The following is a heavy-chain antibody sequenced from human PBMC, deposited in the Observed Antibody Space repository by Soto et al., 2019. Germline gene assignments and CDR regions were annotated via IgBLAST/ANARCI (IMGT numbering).Heavy chain of an antibody. CDR1: GYTFTSYG. Sequence: GASVKVSCKASGYTFTSYGISWVRQAPGQGLEWMGWISAYNGNTNYAQKLQGRVTMTTDTSTSTAYMELRSLRSDDTAVYYCARVTMITFGGVIELLDYWGQGTLVTVSS. CDR3: ARVTMITFGGVIELLDY. D-gene: IGHD3-16*02. J-gene: IGHJ4*02. V-gene: IGHV1-18*01. CDR2: ISAYNGNT.